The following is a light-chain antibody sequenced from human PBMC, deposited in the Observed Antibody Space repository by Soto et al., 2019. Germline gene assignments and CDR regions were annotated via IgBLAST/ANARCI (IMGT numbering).Light chain of an antibody. Sequence: DIVMTQSPLSLPVTPGEPASISCRSSQSLLHSNGYNYLDWYLQKPGQSPQLLIYLGSNRASGVPDRFSGSGSGTDFTLKISRVEAEDVGVYYCMQALQTLLWMFGQGTKVEIK. CDR1: QSLLHSNGYNY. J-gene: IGKJ1*01. V-gene: IGKV2-28*01. CDR2: LGS. CDR3: MQALQTLLWM.